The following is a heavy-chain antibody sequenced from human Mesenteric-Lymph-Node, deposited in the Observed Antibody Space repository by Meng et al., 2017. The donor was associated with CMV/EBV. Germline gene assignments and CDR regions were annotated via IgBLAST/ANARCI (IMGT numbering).Heavy chain of an antibody. Sequence: GESLKISCAASGFTFSSYWMHWVRQAPGKGLVWVSRINSDGSSTSYADSVKGRFTISRDNAKNTLYLQMNSLRAEDTAVYYCARDSSYYDILTGYYGHYYYGMDVWGQGTTVTVSS. CDR3: ARDSSYYDILTGYYGHYYYGMDV. D-gene: IGHD3-9*01. V-gene: IGHV3-74*01. CDR2: INSDGSST. CDR1: GFTFSSYW. J-gene: IGHJ6*02.